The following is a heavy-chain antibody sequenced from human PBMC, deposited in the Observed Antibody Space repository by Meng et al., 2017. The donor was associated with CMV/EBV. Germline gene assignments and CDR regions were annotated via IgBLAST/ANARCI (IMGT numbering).Heavy chain of an antibody. D-gene: IGHD2-2*01. V-gene: IGHV3-21*01. CDR3: ARAEDIVVVPAARHLYYYYYGMDV. J-gene: IGHJ6*02. CDR2: ISSSSSYI. Sequence: GESLKISCAASGFTFSYYYMSGVRQAPGKGLEWVSSISSSSSYIYYADSVKGRFTISRDNAKNSLYLQMNSLRAEDTAVYYCARAEDIVVVPAARHLYYYYYGMDVWGQGTTVTVSS. CDR1: GFTFSYYY.